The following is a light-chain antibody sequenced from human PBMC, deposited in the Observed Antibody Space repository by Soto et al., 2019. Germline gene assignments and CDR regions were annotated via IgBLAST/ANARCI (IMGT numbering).Light chain of an antibody. Sequence: QSVLTQPPSVSGAPGQRATISCTGSSSNIGAGYDVHWYQQLPGTAPKLLIYGNSNRPSGVPDRFSGSKSGTSASLAITGLQAEDEADYYCPSSANSLSRSPHVSRPGTKVTVL. CDR2: GNS. CDR1: SSNIGAGYD. J-gene: IGLJ1*01. V-gene: IGLV1-40*01. CDR3: PSSANSLSRSPHV.